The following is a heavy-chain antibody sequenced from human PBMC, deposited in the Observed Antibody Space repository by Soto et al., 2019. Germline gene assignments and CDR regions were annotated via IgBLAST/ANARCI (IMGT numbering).Heavy chain of an antibody. D-gene: IGHD3-3*01. Sequence: QVQLVESGGGVVQPGRSLRLSFAASGFTFSSYAMHWVRQAPGKGLEWVAVISYDGSNKYYADSVKGRFTISRDNSNNTLYLQMNSLRAEDTAVYYCARPLFGVVISQRGMDVWGQGTTVTVSS. CDR2: ISYDGSNK. J-gene: IGHJ6*02. CDR1: GFTFSSYA. CDR3: ARPLFGVVISQRGMDV. V-gene: IGHV3-30-3*01.